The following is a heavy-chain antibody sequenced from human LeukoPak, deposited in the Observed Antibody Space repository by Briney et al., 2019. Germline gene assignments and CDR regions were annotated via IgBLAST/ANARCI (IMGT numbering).Heavy chain of an antibody. J-gene: IGHJ4*02. CDR1: GGTFSSYA. D-gene: IGHD5-12*01. CDR2: INPSGGST. V-gene: IGHV1-46*01. Sequence: ASVKVSCKASGGTFSSYAISWVRQAPGQGLEWMGIINPSGGSTNYAQKFQGRVTMTRDTSTSTLYMELSSLRSEDTAVYYCARTWDILTTRGFDYWGQGTLVTVSS. CDR3: ARTWDILTTRGFDY.